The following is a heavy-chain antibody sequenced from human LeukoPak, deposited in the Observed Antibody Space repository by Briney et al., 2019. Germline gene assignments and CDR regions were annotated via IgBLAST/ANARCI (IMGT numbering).Heavy chain of an antibody. CDR1: GFTFSSFA. CDR3: ARDVAPKGFDY. CDR2: ISSGGVSQ. D-gene: IGHD2-21*01. J-gene: IGHJ4*02. V-gene: IGHV3-30-3*01. Sequence: PGRSLRLSCVVSGFTFSSFAMHWVRQAPGKGLEWVAVISSGGVSQQYADSVKGRFTISRDNSRDTLYLQMNSLKIEDTAVYYCARDVAPKGFDYWGQGTLVTVSS.